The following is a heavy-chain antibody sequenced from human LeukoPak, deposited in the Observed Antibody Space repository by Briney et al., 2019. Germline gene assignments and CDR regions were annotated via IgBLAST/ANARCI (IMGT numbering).Heavy chain of an antibody. Sequence: SETLSLTCTVSGGSISSYYWSWIRQPPGKGLEWIGYIYYSGSTNYNPSLKSRVTISVDTSKNQFSLKLSSVTAADTAVYYCAGSRRRRDGYRSRLVALDYWGQGTLVTVSS. V-gene: IGHV4-59*01. D-gene: IGHD5-24*01. J-gene: IGHJ4*02. CDR1: GGSISSYY. CDR2: IYYSGST. CDR3: AGSRRRRDGYRSRLVALDY.